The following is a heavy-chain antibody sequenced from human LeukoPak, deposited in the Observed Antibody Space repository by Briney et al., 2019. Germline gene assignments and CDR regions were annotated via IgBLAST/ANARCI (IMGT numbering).Heavy chain of an antibody. CDR2: IYCSGNT. Sequence: SETLSLTCTVSGVSISTYYWSWIRQPPGEGLEWIGCIYCSGNTNNSPSLKSRVTISVDTSKNQFSLSLTPVTAADTAVYYCVRHRTGTTADYWGQGTLVTVSS. V-gene: IGHV4-59*08. CDR3: VRHRTGTTADY. J-gene: IGHJ4*02. CDR1: GVSISTYY. D-gene: IGHD1-7*01.